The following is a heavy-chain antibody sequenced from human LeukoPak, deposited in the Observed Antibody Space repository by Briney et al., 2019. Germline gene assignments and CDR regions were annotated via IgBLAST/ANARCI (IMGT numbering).Heavy chain of an antibody. J-gene: IGHJ3*02. V-gene: IGHV1-69*02. D-gene: IGHD1-1*01. Sequence: GASVKVSCKASGYTFTGYYMHWVRQAPGQGLEWMGRIIPILGIANYAQKFQGRVTITADKSTSTAYMELSSLRSEDTAVYYCASRATTDAFDIWGQGTMVTVSS. CDR3: ASRATTDAFDI. CDR1: GYTFTGYY. CDR2: IIPILGIA.